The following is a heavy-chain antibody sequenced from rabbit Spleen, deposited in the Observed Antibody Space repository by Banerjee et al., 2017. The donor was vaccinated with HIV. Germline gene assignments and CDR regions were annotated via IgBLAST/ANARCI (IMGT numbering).Heavy chain of an antibody. Sequence: QSLEESGGDLVKPGASLTLTCTASGVSFSSNSYMCWVRQAPGKGLEWNACIEGGSSGFSYSANWAKGRFTCSKTSSTTVTLQMTRLTAADTATYFCARDTSSSFSSYGMDLWGPGTLVTVS. CDR3: ARDTSSSFSSYGMDL. V-gene: IGHV1S40*01. D-gene: IGHD1-1*01. CDR1: GVSFSSNSY. J-gene: IGHJ6*01. CDR2: IEGGSSGFS.